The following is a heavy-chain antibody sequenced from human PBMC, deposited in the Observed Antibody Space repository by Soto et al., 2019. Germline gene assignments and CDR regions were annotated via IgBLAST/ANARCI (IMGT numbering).Heavy chain of an antibody. J-gene: IGHJ4*02. D-gene: IGHD3-22*01. Sequence: GGSLRLSSTASGFTFRHAWLNWVRQATGKGLEWVGRIKSKTDGGTTDYAAPVKGRFTISRDDSKNTLYLQMNSLKTEDTAVYYCTTGTALYYYDSSGYPRPRIDYWGQGTLVTVSS. CDR3: TTGTALYYYDSSGYPRPRIDY. V-gene: IGHV3-15*07. CDR1: GFTFRHAW. CDR2: IKSKTDGGTT.